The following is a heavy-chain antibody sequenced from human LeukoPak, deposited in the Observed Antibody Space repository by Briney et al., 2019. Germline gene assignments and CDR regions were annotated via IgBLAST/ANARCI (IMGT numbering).Heavy chain of an antibody. CDR3: TRDQT. J-gene: IGHJ4*02. Sequence: GGSLRLSCVGALGSHWMGWVRQAPGKGLEWVANIKEVGSQKYYMDSVKGRFTISRDNAKSSLFLQMNNLRVEDTAAYYCTRDQTWGQGTLVTVSS. V-gene: IGHV3-7*01. CDR1: LGSHW. CDR2: IKEVGSQK.